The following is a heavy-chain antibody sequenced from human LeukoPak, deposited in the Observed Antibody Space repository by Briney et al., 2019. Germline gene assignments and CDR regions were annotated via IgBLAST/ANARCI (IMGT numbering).Heavy chain of an antibody. CDR2: INSDGSIT. Sequence: QPGGSLRLSCAASGFTFSSYWMHWARQAPGKGLVWVSRINSDGSITTYADSVRGRFTISRDNAKSTLYLQMNSLRAEDTAVYYCASSTQISKYADYWGQGALVTVSS. J-gene: IGHJ4*02. CDR3: ASSTQISKYADY. CDR1: GFTFSSYW. V-gene: IGHV3-74*01. D-gene: IGHD2-2*01.